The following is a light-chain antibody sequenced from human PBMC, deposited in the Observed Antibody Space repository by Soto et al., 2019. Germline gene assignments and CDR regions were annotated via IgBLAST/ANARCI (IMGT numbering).Light chain of an antibody. J-gene: IGKJ4*01. CDR3: QQLNNYPRALT. V-gene: IGKV1-9*01. Sequence: DIQLTQSPSFLSASVGDRVTITCRASQAISNNLAWYQHNPGKPPKLLIYGASTLQSGVPSRFSGSGSGTEFTLTISRLQPEDFATYYCQQLNNYPRALTFGGGTKVEIE. CDR2: GAS. CDR1: QAISNN.